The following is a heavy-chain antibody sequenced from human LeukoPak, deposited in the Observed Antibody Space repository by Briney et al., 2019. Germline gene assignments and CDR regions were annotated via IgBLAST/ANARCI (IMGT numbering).Heavy chain of an antibody. Sequence: GGSLRLSCAASGFTFSSYWMHWVRHAPGKGLVRVSRINSDGSSTSYADSVKGRFTISRDNAKNTLYLQMNSLRAEDTAVYYCARVRAKKIVVVTAIDDDAFDIWGQGTMVTVSS. D-gene: IGHD2-21*02. J-gene: IGHJ3*02. V-gene: IGHV3-74*01. CDR2: INSDGSST. CDR1: GFTFSSYW. CDR3: ARVRAKKIVVVTAIDDDAFDI.